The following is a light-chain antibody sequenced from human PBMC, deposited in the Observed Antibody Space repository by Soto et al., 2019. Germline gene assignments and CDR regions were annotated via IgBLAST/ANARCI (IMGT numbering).Light chain of an antibody. V-gene: IGKV1-9*01. CDR3: QQLNSYPR. Sequence: DIQLTQSPSFLSASVGDRVTITCRASQGISSCLAWYQQKPGKAPKLLIYAASTLQSGVPSRFSGSGSGTEFTLTISSLQPEDFATYYCQQLNSYPRFGQGTRLEIK. CDR2: AAS. CDR1: QGISSC. J-gene: IGKJ5*01.